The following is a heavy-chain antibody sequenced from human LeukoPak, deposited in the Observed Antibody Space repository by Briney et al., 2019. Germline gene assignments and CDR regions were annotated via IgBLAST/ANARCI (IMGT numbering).Heavy chain of an antibody. J-gene: IGHJ4*02. Sequence: GGSLRLSCAASGFTFSSYSMNWVRQAPGKGLEWVSSISSSSSYIYYADSVKGRFTISRHNAKNSLYLQMNSLRAEDTAVYYCARGEVHYYGSGSDYWGQGTLVTVSS. CDR1: GFTFSSYS. D-gene: IGHD3-10*01. V-gene: IGHV3-21*01. CDR3: ARGEVHYYGSGSDY. CDR2: ISSSSSYI.